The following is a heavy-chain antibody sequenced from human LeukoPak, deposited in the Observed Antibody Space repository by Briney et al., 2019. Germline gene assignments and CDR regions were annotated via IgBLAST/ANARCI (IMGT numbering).Heavy chain of an antibody. CDR2: IKQDGSEK. J-gene: IGHJ5*02. CDR3: ASIPCGDCFLA. V-gene: IGHV3-7*01. Sequence: PGGSLRLSCAASGFTFSSYWMSWVRQAPGKGLEWVANIKQDGSEKYYVDSVKGRFTISRDNAKNSLYLQMNSLRAEDTAVYYCASIPCGDCFLAWGQGTLVTVSS. D-gene: IGHD2-21*02. CDR1: GFTFSSYW.